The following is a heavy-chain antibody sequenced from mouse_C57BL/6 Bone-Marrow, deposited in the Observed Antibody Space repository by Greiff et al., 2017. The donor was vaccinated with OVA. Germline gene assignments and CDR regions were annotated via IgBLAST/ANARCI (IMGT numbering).Heavy chain of an antibody. J-gene: IGHJ2*01. Sequence: EVQGVESGGGLVQPGGSMKLSCVASGFTFSNYWMNWVRQSPEKGLEWVAQIRLKSDNYATHYAESVKGRFTISRDDSKSSVYLQMNNLRAEDTGIYYCTSYYGSRFDYWGQGTTLTVSS. D-gene: IGHD1-1*01. CDR3: TSYYGSRFDY. V-gene: IGHV6-3*01. CDR1: GFTFSNYW. CDR2: IRLKSDNYAT.